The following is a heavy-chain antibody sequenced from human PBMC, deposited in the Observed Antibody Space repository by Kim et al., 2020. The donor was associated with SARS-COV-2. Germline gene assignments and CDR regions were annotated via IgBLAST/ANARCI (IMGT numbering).Heavy chain of an antibody. J-gene: IGHJ5*02. D-gene: IGHD6-13*01. Sequence: ASVKVSCKASGYTFTGYYMHWVRQAPGQGLEWMGRINPNSGGTNYAQKFQGRVTMTRDTSISTAYMELSRLRSDDTAVYYCARDGSSWYGKYYNSWFDPWGQGTLVTVSS. V-gene: IGHV1-2*06. CDR1: GYTFTGYY. CDR3: ARDGSSWYGKYYNSWFDP. CDR2: INPNSGGT.